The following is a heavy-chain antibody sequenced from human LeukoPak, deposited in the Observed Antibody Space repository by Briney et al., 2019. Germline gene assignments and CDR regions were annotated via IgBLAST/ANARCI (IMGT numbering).Heavy chain of an antibody. CDR3: ARCTTGRTFGSLREIKRSREIDY. Sequence: GGSLRLSCAASGFTFSSYSMNWVRQAPGKGLEWVSYISSSSSTIYYADSVKGRFTISRDNAKNSLYLQMNSLRAEDTAVYYCARCTTGRTFGSLREIKRSREIDYWGQGTLVTVSS. J-gene: IGHJ4*02. D-gene: IGHD1-1*01. V-gene: IGHV3-48*01. CDR2: ISSSSSTI. CDR1: GFTFSSYS.